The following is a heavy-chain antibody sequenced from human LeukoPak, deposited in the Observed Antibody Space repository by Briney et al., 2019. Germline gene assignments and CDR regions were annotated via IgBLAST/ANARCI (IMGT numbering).Heavy chain of an antibody. Sequence: GRSLRLSCTASGFTFGDYAMSWVRQAPGKGLEWVGFIRSKAYGGTTEYAASVKGRFTISRDDSKGIAYLQMNSLKTEDTAVYYCTSFQGYGDYYYYGMDVWGQGTTVTVSS. CDR3: TSFQGYGDYYYYGMDV. D-gene: IGHD4-17*01. CDR1: GFTFGDYA. V-gene: IGHV3-49*04. J-gene: IGHJ6*02. CDR2: IRSKAYGGTT.